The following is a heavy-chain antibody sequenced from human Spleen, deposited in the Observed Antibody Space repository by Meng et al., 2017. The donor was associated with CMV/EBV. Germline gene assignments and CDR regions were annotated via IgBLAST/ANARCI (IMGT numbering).Heavy chain of an antibody. CDR2: ISSSGGST. J-gene: IGHJ4*02. CDR3: ARELTGNHHFDY. CDR1: GFTFSTYA. V-gene: IGHV3-23*01. Sequence: LSLTCAASGFTFSTYAMYWVRQAPGKGLEWVSGISSSGGSTYYADSVKGRFTVSRDNAKNSLYLQMNSLRGEDTAVYYCARELTGNHHFDYWGQGTLVTVSS. D-gene: IGHD3-9*01.